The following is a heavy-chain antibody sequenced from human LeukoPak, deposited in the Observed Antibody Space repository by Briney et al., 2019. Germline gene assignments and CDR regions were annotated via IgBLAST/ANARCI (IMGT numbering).Heavy chain of an antibody. V-gene: IGHV3-23*01. CDR3: ARVSMISTAPFDY. J-gene: IGHJ4*02. CDR1: GFAFGSEA. CDR2: ISPGGGTT. Sequence: GGSLRLSCAVSGFAFGSEAMSWVRQSPARGLEWVASISPGGGTTYYADYVKGRFTISRDNAKNSLYLQMNSLRAEDTALYYCARVSMISTAPFDYWGQGTLVTVSS. D-gene: IGHD2/OR15-2a*01.